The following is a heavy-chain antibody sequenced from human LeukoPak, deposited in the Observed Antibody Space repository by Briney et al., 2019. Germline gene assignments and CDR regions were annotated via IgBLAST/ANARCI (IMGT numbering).Heavy chain of an antibody. Sequence: PGGSLRLSCGASGFTFDDYWMSWVRQAPGQGLEWVANINQDGSEKYYLDSAKGRFTISRDNARNSLYLQVNSLRAEDTAVYYCARYSGDAFDIWGQGTMVTVSS. CDR2: INQDGSEK. CDR1: GFTFDDYW. V-gene: IGHV3-7*01. CDR3: ARYSGDAFDI. J-gene: IGHJ3*02. D-gene: IGHD5-18*01.